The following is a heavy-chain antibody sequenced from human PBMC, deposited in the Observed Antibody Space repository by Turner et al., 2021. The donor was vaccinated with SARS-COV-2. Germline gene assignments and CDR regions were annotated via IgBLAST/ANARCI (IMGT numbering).Heavy chain of an antibody. V-gene: IGHV3-30-3*01. D-gene: IGHD3-22*01. CDR3: AREDYYDSSGSLDY. Sequence: QVQLVEPGGAVVPPVGSLCLSTAASGFTFSTYAMHWVRQAPGKGLEWVAVISYDGSDKDDADSVKGRLTISRDNSKNTLYLQMNSPRAEDTAVYYCAREDYYDSSGSLDYWGQGTLVTVSS. CDR2: ISYDGSDK. CDR1: GFTFSTYA. J-gene: IGHJ4*02.